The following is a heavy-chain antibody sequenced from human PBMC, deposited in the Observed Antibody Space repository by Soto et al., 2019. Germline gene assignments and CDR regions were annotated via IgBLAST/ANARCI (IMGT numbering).Heavy chain of an antibody. CDR3: AKATATGGGAFDI. Sequence: GGSLRLSCAASGFMFSAYTMNWVRQAPGKGLEWVSTILVGGSTYYPDSVKGRFTISRDNSKNTLFLQMNSLTAGDTAVYYCAKATATGGGAFDICGQGTMVTVSS. J-gene: IGHJ3*02. V-gene: IGHV3-23*01. CDR1: GFMFSAYT. D-gene: IGHD2-8*02. CDR2: ILVGGST.